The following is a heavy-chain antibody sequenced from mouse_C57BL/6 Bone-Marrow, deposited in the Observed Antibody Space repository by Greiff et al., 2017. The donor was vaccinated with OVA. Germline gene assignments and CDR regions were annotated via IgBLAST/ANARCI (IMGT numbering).Heavy chain of an antibody. J-gene: IGHJ3*01. Sequence: QVQLQQSGAELARPGASVKLSCKASGYTFTSYGISWVKQRTGQGLEWIGEIYPRSGNTYYNEKFKGKATLTADKSSSTAYMELRSLTSEDSAVYFCARWGIYYYGSSFFAYWGQGTLVTVSA. D-gene: IGHD1-1*01. CDR3: ARWGIYYYGSSFFAY. V-gene: IGHV1-81*01. CDR1: GYTFTSYG. CDR2: IYPRSGNT.